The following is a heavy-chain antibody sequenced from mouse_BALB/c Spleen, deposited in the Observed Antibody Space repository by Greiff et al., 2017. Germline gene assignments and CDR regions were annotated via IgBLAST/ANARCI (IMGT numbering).Heavy chain of an antibody. CDR2: INSNGGST. CDR1: GFTFSSYG. CDR3: ASDEGYGSSTRFAY. Sequence: EVKVVESGGGLVQPGGSLKLSCAASGFTFSSYGMSWVRQTPDKRLELVATINSNGGSTYYPDSVKGRFTISRDNAKNTLYLQMSSLKSEDTAMYYCASDEGYGSSTRFAYWGQGTLVTVSA. J-gene: IGHJ3*01. V-gene: IGHV5-6-3*01. D-gene: IGHD1-1*01.